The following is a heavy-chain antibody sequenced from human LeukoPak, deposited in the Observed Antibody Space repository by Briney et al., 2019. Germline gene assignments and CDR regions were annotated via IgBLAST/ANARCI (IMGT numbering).Heavy chain of an antibody. J-gene: IGHJ6*02. V-gene: IGHV3-21*01. Sequence: GGSLRLSCAASGFSFSHYSMNWVRQAPGKGLEWVSFIGTSSGNTNYGDSVKGRFTISRDNMKNSVHLQMNSLRAEDTAVYYCARSGWSYYFGLDVWGHGTTVTVSS. CDR3: ARSGWSYYFGLDV. D-gene: IGHD6-19*01. CDR1: GFSFSHYS. CDR2: IGTSSGNT.